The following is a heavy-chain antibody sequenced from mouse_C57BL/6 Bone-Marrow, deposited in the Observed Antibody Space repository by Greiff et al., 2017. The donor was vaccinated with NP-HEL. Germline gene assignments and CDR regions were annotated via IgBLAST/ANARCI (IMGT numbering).Heavy chain of an antibody. J-gene: IGHJ4*01. CDR1: GYSITSGYY. V-gene: IGHV3-6*01. CDR2: ISYDGSN. CDR3: ARAAAMDY. Sequence: EVQLQQSGPGLVKPSQSLSLTCSVTGYSITSGYYWNWIRQFPGNKLEWMGYISYDGSNNYNPSLKNRISITRDTSKNQFFLKLNSVTTEDTATYYCARAAAMDYWGQGTSVTVSS.